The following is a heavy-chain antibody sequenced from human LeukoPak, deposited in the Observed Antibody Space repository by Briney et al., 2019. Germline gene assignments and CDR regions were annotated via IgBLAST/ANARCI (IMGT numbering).Heavy chain of an antibody. CDR3: ARGPIVAHFDY. CDR2: ISSSGSTI. CDR1: GFTFSSYE. J-gene: IGHJ4*02. V-gene: IGHV3-48*03. Sequence: GGSLRLSCAASGFTFSSYEMNWVRQAPGKGLEWVSYISSSGSTIYYADSVKGRFTVSRDNAKNSLYLQMNSLRAEDTAVYYCARGPIVAHFDYWGQGTLVTVSS. D-gene: IGHD5-12*01.